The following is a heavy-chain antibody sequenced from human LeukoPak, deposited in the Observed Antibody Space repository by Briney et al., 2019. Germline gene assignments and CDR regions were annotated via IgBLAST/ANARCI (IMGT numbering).Heavy chain of an antibody. CDR2: ISSSSSYI. J-gene: IGHJ4*02. Sequence: PGGSLRLSCAASGFTFSSYSMNWVRQAPGKGLEWVSSISSSSSYIYYADSVKGRFTISRDNAKNSLYLQMNSLRVEDTAVYYCTRLVWESSGYYVEYWGQGTLVTVSS. CDR1: GFTFSSYS. V-gene: IGHV3-21*01. CDR3: TRLVWESSGYYVEY. D-gene: IGHD3-22*01.